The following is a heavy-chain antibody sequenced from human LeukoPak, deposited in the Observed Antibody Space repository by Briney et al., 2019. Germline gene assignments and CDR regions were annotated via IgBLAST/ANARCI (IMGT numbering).Heavy chain of an antibody. CDR3: AQKGGTDH. CDR1: GFTFNSYA. J-gene: IGHJ4*02. D-gene: IGHD2-15*01. CDR2: ISYDGSNK. Sequence: GGSLRLSCAASGFTFNSYAMHWVRQAPGKGLEWVAVISYDGSNKYYADSVKGRFTISRDNAKNSLYLQMSSLRDEDTAVYYCAQKGGTDHWGQGTLVTVSS. V-gene: IGHV3-30*04.